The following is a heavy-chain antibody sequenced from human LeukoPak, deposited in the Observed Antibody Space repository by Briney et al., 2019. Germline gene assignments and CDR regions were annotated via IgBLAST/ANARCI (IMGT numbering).Heavy chain of an antibody. V-gene: IGHV3-33*06. CDR3: AKDSYSSGFNFDY. Sequence: GGSLRLSCAASRFTFSSYGMHWVRQAPGKGLELVAVIWYDGSNKYYADSVKGRFTISRDNSKNTLYLQMNSLRAEDTAVYYCAKDSYSSGFNFDYWGQGTLVTVSS. J-gene: IGHJ4*02. CDR1: RFTFSSYG. CDR2: IWYDGSNK. D-gene: IGHD6-19*01.